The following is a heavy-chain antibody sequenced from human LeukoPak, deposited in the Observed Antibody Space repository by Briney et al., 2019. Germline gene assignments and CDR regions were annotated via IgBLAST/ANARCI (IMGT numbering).Heavy chain of an antibody. J-gene: IGHJ4*02. CDR1: GLAFSSYA. D-gene: IGHD3-3*01. Sequence: GGSLRLSCAASGLAFSSYAMSCARQAPGKGLEWVSTISVASTTFYADSVKGRFTISRDNSRNTVYLQMTSLRADDTAVYYCADYGVSGVRNNFYWGQGTLVTVSS. CDR3: ADYGVSGVRNNFY. V-gene: IGHV3-23*01. CDR2: ISVASTT.